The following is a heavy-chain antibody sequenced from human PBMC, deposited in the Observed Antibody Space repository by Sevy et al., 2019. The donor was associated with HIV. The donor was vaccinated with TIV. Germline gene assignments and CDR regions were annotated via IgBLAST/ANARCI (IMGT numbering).Heavy chain of an antibody. CDR3: TRNGGAFGNGFDP. CDR2: ISSSGSSI. J-gene: IGHJ5*02. Sequence: GGSLRLSCTASGFTFSSYDMNWVRQAPGKGLEWVSKISSSGSSIYYADSVKGRFTITRDNAKNSLNLQMNSRRAEDTAVYYCTRNGGAFGNGFDPWGQGTLVTVSS. CDR1: GFTFSSYD. D-gene: IGHD2-15*01. V-gene: IGHV3-48*03.